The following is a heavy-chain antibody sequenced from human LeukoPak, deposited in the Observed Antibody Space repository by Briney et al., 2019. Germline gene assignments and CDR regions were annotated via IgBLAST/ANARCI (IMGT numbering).Heavy chain of an antibody. D-gene: IGHD2-21*02. CDR3: ARAAYCGCDCLWYFDL. CDR1: GGSISSYY. J-gene: IGHJ2*01. Sequence: PSETLSLTCTVSGGSISSYYWSWIRQPPGKGLEWIGYISYIGSTNYNPSLKSRVTISVDTSKNQFSLKLSSVTTADKDVYYRARAAYCGCDCLWYFDLWGRGTLVSVSS. V-gene: IGHV4-59*01. CDR2: ISYIGST.